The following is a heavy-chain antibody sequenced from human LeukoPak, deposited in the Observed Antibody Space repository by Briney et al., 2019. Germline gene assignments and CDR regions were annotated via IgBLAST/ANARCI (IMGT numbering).Heavy chain of an antibody. J-gene: IGHJ4*02. D-gene: IGHD3-22*01. CDR1: GFTFSNHY. CDR3: AKAQRDYDSSGYYLIDY. CDR2: ISYDGSNK. Sequence: PGGSLRLSCAASGFTFSNHYMNWVRQAPGKGLEWVAVISYDGSNKYYADSVKGRFTISRDNSKNTLYLQMNSLRAEDTAVYYCAKAQRDYDSSGYYLIDYWGQGTLVTVSS. V-gene: IGHV3-30*18.